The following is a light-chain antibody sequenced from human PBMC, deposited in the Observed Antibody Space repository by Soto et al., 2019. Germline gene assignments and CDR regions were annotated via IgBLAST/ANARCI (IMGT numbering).Light chain of an antibody. V-gene: IGKV3-15*01. Sequence: EIVMTQSPVTLSVSPGERATLSCRASQSVGNSLAWYQQKPGQAPRLLFHGASTRATGIPARFSGSGSGTEFTLTISSLQSEDSAVYYCQQYKNWYTFVQGTKLEIK. J-gene: IGKJ2*01. CDR3: QQYKNWYT. CDR2: GAS. CDR1: QSVGNS.